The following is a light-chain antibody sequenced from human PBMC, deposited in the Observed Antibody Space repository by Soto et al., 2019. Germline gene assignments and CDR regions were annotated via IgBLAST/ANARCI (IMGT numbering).Light chain of an antibody. CDR1: QSVSSSY. CDR2: GAS. CDR3: QQYGSSPFT. V-gene: IGKV3-20*01. J-gene: IGKJ3*01. Sequence: EIVLTQSPGTLSLSPGERATLSCRASQSVSSSYLAWYQQKPGQAPRLLIYGASSRATGIPDRVSGSGSETDFTLTISRLEPEDFAVYYCQQYGSSPFTFGPGTKVDIK.